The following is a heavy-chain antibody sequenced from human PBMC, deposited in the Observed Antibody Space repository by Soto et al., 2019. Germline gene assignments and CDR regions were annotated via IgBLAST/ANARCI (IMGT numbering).Heavy chain of an antibody. J-gene: IGHJ6*02. CDR2: MSYDGSNK. CDR1: GFTFSNYS. CDR3: ARDQKVRHCRGGSFHFWYGMDV. Sequence: QVHLVESGGGVVQPGRSLRLSCTASGFTFSNYSIHWVRQAPGKGLEWVAVMSYDGSNKYYADSVKGRFTISRDKSKNTLYVQMNSLRADDAAMYYCARDQKVRHCRGGSFHFWYGMDVWGQGTTVTVSS. D-gene: IGHD2-15*01. V-gene: IGHV3-30-3*01.